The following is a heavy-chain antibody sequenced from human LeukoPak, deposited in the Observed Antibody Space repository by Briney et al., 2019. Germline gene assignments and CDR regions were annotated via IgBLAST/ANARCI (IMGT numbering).Heavy chain of an antibody. CDR2: ISTDSTTI. D-gene: IGHD3-10*01. V-gene: IGHV3-48*01. Sequence: SGGSLGLSCAGSGFIFSDYSMNWVRQAPGKGLEWVAYISTDSTTIFYAGSVRGRFTVSRDNAKESVFLQMNSLRAEDAGVYFCARDGRVRGLDAFDIWGQETMVTVS. CDR1: GFIFSDYS. J-gene: IGHJ3*02. CDR3: ARDGRVRGLDAFDI.